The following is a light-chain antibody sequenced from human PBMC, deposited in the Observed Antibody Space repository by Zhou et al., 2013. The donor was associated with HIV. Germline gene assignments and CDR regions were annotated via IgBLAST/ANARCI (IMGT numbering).Light chain of an antibody. V-gene: IGKV3-20*01. Sequence: EIVLTQSPGTLSLSPGERATLSCRASQSVSNNLAWYQQRPGQAPRLLIYGASSRATGIPDRFSGSGSGTDFTLTIGRLEPEDFAVYYCQQYGSSLWTFGQGTKVEIK. CDR1: QSVSNN. CDR3: QQYGSSLWT. J-gene: IGKJ1*01. CDR2: GAS.